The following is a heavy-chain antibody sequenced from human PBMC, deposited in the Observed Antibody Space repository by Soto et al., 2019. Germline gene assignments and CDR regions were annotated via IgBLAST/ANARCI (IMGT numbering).Heavy chain of an antibody. CDR1: GYTFTSYY. Sequence: ASVKVSCKASGYTFTSYYMHWVRQAPGQGLEWMGIINPSGGSTSYAQKFQGRVTMTRDTSTSTVYMELSSLRSEDTAVYYCARDDNSIGYFRAPLNYFDYWGQGTLVTVSS. V-gene: IGHV1-46*01. D-gene: IGHD3-22*01. J-gene: IGHJ4*02. CDR3: ARDDNSIGYFRAPLNYFDY. CDR2: INPSGGST.